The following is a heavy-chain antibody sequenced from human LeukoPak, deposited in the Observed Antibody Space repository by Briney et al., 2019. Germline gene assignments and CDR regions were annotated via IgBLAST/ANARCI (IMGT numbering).Heavy chain of an antibody. J-gene: IGHJ4*02. CDR2: FDPEDGET. CDR1: GYTLTELS. Sequence: ASVKVSCKVSGYTLTELSMHWVRQAPGKGLEWMGGFDPEDGETIYAQKFQGRVTMTEDTSTDTAYMELSSLRSEDTAVYYCATALGYDILTGYYGYWGQGTLVTASS. CDR3: ATALGYDILTGYYGY. D-gene: IGHD3-9*01. V-gene: IGHV1-24*01.